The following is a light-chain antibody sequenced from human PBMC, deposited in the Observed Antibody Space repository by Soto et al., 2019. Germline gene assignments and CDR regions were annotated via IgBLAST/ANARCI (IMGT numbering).Light chain of an antibody. Sequence: QSVLTQPPSVSAAPGQKVTISCSGSSSNIGGNSVSWYQQLPGTAPKLLIYDDNKRPSGIPDRFSGSKSGTSGTLRITAFQTGDEADYYCGSWDISLSDYVFGTGTKV. CDR3: GSWDISLSDYV. CDR2: DDN. CDR1: SSNIGGNS. J-gene: IGLJ1*01. V-gene: IGLV1-51*01.